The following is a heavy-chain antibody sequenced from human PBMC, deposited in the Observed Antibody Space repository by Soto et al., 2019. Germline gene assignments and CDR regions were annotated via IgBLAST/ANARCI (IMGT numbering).Heavy chain of an antibody. V-gene: IGHV1-18*01. D-gene: IGHD5-12*01. CDR1: GYTFTSYG. CDR2: ISAYNGNT. CDR3: ARVIEDRWSGYDFTDY. Sequence: ASVKVSCKASGYTFTSYGISWVRQAPGQGLEWMGWISAYNGNTNYAQKLQGRVTMTTDTSTSTAYMELRSLRSDDTAVYYCARVIEDRWSGYDFTDYWGQGTLVTVSS. J-gene: IGHJ4*02.